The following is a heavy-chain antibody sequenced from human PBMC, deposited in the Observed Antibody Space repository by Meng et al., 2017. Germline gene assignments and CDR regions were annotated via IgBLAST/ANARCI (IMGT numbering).Heavy chain of an antibody. J-gene: IGHJ5*02. Sequence: VHLLQSGDEGKKPAASDKMSVKYSRSTLTGECMRWVRQAPGQRLGWMRWHDADNGHTKYSQKFPGRVTITRETSASTAYMALSSLRAEDTAVDHSARDKLKTFDPWGQGTLVTVSS. V-gene: IGHV1-3*01. CDR2: HDADNGHT. CDR1: RSTLTGEC. CDR3: ARDKLKTFDP. D-gene: IGHD2/OR15-2a*01.